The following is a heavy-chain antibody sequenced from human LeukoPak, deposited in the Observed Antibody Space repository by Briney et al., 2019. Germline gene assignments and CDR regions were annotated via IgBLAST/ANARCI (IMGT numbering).Heavy chain of an antibody. CDR3: AKENSGRTFNFEY. V-gene: IGHV3-23*01. J-gene: IGHJ4*02. Sequence: GGSLRLSCATSEFTFSTHAMSWVRQAPGKGLEWVSGSDDAGGRYYADTVKGRFTISRDNSKNTLYLQMNSLRVEDTAIYFCAKENSGRTFNFEYWGQGTLVTVSS. CDR2: SDDAGGR. CDR1: EFTFSTHA. D-gene: IGHD3-10*01.